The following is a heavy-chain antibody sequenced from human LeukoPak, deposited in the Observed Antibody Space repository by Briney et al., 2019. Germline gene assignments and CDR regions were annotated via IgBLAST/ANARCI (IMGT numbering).Heavy chain of an antibody. J-gene: IGHJ4*02. CDR1: GFTFSSYA. D-gene: IGHD2-21*02. Sequence: GGSLRLSCAASGFTFSSYAMGWVRQAPGKGLEWVSASGSDNNTYYADSVKGRFTISRDNSKNTLYLQMNSLRAEDTAVYYCAKGRGDSLIDYWGQGTLVTVSS. V-gene: IGHV3-23*01. CDR3: AKGRGDSLIDY. CDR2: SGSDNNT.